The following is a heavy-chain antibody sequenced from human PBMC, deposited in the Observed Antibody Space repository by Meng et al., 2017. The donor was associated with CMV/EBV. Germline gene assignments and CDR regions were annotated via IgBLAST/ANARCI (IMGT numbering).Heavy chain of an antibody. Sequence: SETLSLTCTVSGGSISSYYWSWIRQPPGKGLEWIGYIYYSGSTNYNPSLKSRVTISVDTSKNQFSLKLSSVTPADTAVYYCARGTEDYDFWLDYWGQGTLVTVSS. D-gene: IGHD3-3*01. CDR3: ARGTEDYDFWLDY. CDR1: GGSISSYY. CDR2: IYYSGST. V-gene: IGHV4-59*01. J-gene: IGHJ4*02.